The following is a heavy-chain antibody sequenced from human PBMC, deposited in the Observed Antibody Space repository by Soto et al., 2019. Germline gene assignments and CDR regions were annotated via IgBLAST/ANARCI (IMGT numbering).Heavy chain of an antibody. D-gene: IGHD6-6*01. CDR1: GFTFSSYW. Sequence: GGSLRLSCAASGFTFSSYWMHWVRQAPGKGLVWVSRINSDGSSTSYADSVKGRFTISRDNAKNKLYLQMNSLRAEDTAVYYCARDYSFSSPLYYYYYGMDVWGQGTTVTVSS. J-gene: IGHJ6*02. V-gene: IGHV3-74*01. CDR2: INSDGSST. CDR3: ARDYSFSSPLYYYYYGMDV.